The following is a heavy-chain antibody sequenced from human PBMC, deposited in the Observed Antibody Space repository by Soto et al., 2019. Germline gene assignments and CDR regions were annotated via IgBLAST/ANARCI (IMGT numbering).Heavy chain of an antibody. Sequence: LSLTCAASGFTFSSYSMNWVRQAPGKGLEWVSSISRSNNYIYYADSVKGRFTISRDNAKNSLYLQMNSLRAEDTAVYYCARADQLGYCSGGSCYSGSFDYWGQGTLVTVSS. D-gene: IGHD2-15*01. J-gene: IGHJ4*02. CDR3: ARADQLGYCSGGSCYSGSFDY. CDR1: GFTFSSYS. V-gene: IGHV3-21*01. CDR2: ISRSNNYI.